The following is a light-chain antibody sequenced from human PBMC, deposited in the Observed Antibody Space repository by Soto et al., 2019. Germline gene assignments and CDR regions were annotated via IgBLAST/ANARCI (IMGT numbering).Light chain of an antibody. CDR3: QHYVTSLTT. Sequence: EVVLTQSPVTRSLSPGERATLSSGASQTVTSNYLAWYQQKPGQAPRLLIFGASIRVTGIPDRFIGSGSGTDFTLTISRLEPEDFAVYYCQHYVTSLTTFGQGTKVDI. CDR1: QTVTSNY. J-gene: IGKJ1*01. V-gene: IGKV3-20*01. CDR2: GAS.